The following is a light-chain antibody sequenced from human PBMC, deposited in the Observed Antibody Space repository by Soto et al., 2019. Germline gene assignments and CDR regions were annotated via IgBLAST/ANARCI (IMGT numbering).Light chain of an antibody. Sequence: DIQTTQSPSSLSASVGDRVTITCRASQGISNYLAWYQQKPGKVPKLLIYAASTLQSGVPSRFSGSGSGTDFTLTISSLQPEDVATYYCQKYNSSPRWTLGQGTKVEIK. CDR2: AAS. CDR1: QGISNY. J-gene: IGKJ1*01. V-gene: IGKV1-27*01. CDR3: QKYNSSPRWT.